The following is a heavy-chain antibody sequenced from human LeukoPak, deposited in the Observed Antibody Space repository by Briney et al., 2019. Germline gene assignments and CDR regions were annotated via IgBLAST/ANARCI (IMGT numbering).Heavy chain of an antibody. CDR1: GFTFSKYT. J-gene: IGHJ4*02. V-gene: IGHV3-30-3*01. CDR3: TRDRLDGGYKTEFVY. D-gene: IGHD4-17*01. CDR2: ISYDEVTE. Sequence: GGSLRLSCVASGFTFSKYTMHWVRQAPGKGLEWVALISYDEVTEYYADSVKGRFSVSRDTSKNTLYLHMNSLKPDDTAVYYCTRDRLDGGYKTEFVYWGQGILVTVSS.